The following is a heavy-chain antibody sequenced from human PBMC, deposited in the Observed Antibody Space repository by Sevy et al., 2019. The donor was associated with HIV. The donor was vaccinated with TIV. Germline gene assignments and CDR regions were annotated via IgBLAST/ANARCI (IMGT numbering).Heavy chain of an antibody. CDR1: GFTFRRYA. V-gene: IGHV3-30*04. CDR2: ISYDGGKT. Sequence: GGSLRLSCAASGFTFRRYAMHWVRQAPGQGLESVAVISYDGGKTYHAVSVNGRFTISRDNSENTLYLQMNSLRAEDTAVYYCTRDGGGDYFDYWGLGTLVTVSS. D-gene: IGHD2-15*01. J-gene: IGHJ4*02. CDR3: TRDGGGDYFDY.